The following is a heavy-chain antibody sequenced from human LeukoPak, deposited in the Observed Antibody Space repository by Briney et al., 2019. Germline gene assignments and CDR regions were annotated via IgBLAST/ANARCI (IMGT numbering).Heavy chain of an antibody. Sequence: GGSLRLSCAASGFTFSSYAMSWVRQAPGKGLEWVGRIKSKTDGGTTDYAAPVKGRFTISRDDSKNTLYLQMNSLKTEDTAVYYCTTEKAGVWGSYRHDYWGQGTLVTVSS. CDR1: GFTFSSYA. D-gene: IGHD3-16*02. CDR2: IKSKTDGGTT. CDR3: TTEKAGVWGSYRHDY. J-gene: IGHJ4*02. V-gene: IGHV3-15*01.